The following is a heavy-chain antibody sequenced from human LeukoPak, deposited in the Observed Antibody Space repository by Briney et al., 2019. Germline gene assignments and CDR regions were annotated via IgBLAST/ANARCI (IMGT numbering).Heavy chain of an antibody. Sequence: TGGSLRLSCAASGFTFSSYWMHWVRRVPGKGLVWVSRIKSDGSFTNYADSVKGRFTISRDNAKNTLYLQMNSLRAEDTAVYYCTRGGGPTLTTYDLWGQGTLVTVSS. D-gene: IGHD4-11*01. CDR1: GFTFSSYW. V-gene: IGHV3-74*01. CDR2: IKSDGSFT. J-gene: IGHJ5*02. CDR3: TRGGGPTLTTYDL.